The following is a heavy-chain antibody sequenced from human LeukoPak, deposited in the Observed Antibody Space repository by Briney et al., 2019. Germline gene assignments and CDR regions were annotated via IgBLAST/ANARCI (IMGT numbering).Heavy chain of an antibody. CDR3: AIATTGRGAFGS. CDR1: GFTFSDFW. J-gene: IGHJ4*02. V-gene: IGHV3-7*01. CDR2: TNEAGGDK. Sequence: GGSLRLSCAASGFTFSDFWMSWVRQAPGKGLECVASTNEAGGDKLYVDSVKGRFTISRDNSKNSLSLQMNSLTAEDTAIYYCAIATTGRGAFGSWGQGILVTVSS. D-gene: IGHD1-1*01.